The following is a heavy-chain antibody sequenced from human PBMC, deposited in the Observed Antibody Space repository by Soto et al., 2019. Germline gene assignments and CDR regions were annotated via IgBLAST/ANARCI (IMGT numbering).Heavy chain of an antibody. D-gene: IGHD1-7*01. Sequence: QVQLQESGPGLVKPSQTLSLTCTVSGGSINNGDYYWSWIRQPPGKGLEWIGYISYSGSTYYKSSLKSRVIISVDTSKNQFSLKLSSVTAADTAVYYCARLVNYDCPFLDYWGQGTLVTVSS. CDR1: GGSINNGDYY. V-gene: IGHV4-30-4*01. CDR3: ARLVNYDCPFLDY. CDR2: ISYSGST. J-gene: IGHJ4*02.